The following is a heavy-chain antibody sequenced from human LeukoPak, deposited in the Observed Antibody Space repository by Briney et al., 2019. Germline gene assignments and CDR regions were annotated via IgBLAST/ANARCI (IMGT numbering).Heavy chain of an antibody. J-gene: IGHJ4*02. D-gene: IGHD5-18*01. Sequence: ASVKVSCKASGYTFTSYGISWVRQAPGQGLEWMGWISAYNSNTNYSQKLQGRVTMTTDTSTSTAYLELRSLRSDDTAVYYCARTRGYSYGYVLYFDYWGQGTLVTVSS. V-gene: IGHV1-18*01. CDR1: GYTFTSYG. CDR2: ISAYNSNT. CDR3: ARTRGYSYGYVLYFDY.